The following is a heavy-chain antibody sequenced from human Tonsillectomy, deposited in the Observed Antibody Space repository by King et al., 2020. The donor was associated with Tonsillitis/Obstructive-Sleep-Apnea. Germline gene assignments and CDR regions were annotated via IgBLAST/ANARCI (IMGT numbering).Heavy chain of an antibody. J-gene: IGHJ4*02. Sequence: QLQESGPGLVKPSETLSLTCTVSGGSISSYYWSWIRQPPGKGLEWIGYSYYSGSTNYNPSLKGRVTISVDTSKNQFSLKLSSVTAADTAVYYCAGERDRGGGFDYWGQGTLVTVSS. V-gene: IGHV4-59*01. D-gene: IGHD3-10*01. CDR1: GGSISSYY. CDR2: SYYSGST. CDR3: AGERDRGGGFDY.